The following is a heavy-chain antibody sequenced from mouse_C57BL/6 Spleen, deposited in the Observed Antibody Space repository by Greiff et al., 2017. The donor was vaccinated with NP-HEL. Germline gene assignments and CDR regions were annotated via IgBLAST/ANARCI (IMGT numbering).Heavy chain of an antibody. CDR3: ARGGYPYYFDY. J-gene: IGHJ2*01. Sequence: QVQLQQSGPELVKPGASVKISCKASGYAFSSSWMNWVKQRPGKGLEWIGRIYPGDGDTNYNGKFKGKATLTADKSSSTAYMQLSSLTSEDSAVYFCARGGYPYYFDYWGQGTTLTVSS. D-gene: IGHD3-1*01. V-gene: IGHV1-82*01. CDR1: GYAFSSSW. CDR2: IYPGDGDT.